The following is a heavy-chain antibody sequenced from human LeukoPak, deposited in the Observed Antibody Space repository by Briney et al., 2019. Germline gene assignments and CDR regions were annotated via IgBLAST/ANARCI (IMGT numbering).Heavy chain of an antibody. V-gene: IGHV3-23*01. Sequence: PGGSLRLSCAASGFTFSTYAMTWVRQAPGKGLEWVSDISSSGEIINYADSVKGRFTISRDNSKNTLYLQMNSLRAEDTAVYYCAKDRLDYGSGSYFNYFDYWGQGTLVTVSS. CDR2: ISSSGEII. J-gene: IGHJ4*02. D-gene: IGHD3-10*01. CDR1: GFTFSTYA. CDR3: AKDRLDYGSGSYFNYFDY.